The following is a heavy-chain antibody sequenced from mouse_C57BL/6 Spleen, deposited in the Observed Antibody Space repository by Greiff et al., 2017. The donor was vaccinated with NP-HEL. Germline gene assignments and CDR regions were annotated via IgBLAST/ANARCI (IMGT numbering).Heavy chain of an antibody. CDR2: IDPNSGGT. Sequence: VQLQQPGAELVKPGASVKLSCKASGYTFTSYWMHWVKQRPGRGLGWIGRIDPNSGGTKYNEKFKSKATLTVDKPSSTAYMQLSSLTSEDSAVYYCARGSFYYYGSSYDYAMDYWGQGTSVTVSS. D-gene: IGHD1-1*01. CDR3: ARGSFYYYGSSYDYAMDY. CDR1: GYTFTSYW. J-gene: IGHJ4*01. V-gene: IGHV1-72*01.